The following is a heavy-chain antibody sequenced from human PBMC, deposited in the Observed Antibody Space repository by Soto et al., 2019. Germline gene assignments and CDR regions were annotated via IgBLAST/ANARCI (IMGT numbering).Heavy chain of an antibody. D-gene: IGHD6-13*01. J-gene: IGHJ6*02. CDR3: ARGIAAAGTLENYGMDV. CDR2: IIPILGIA. Sequence: SVKVSCKASGGTFSSYAISWVRQAPGQGLEWMGGIIPILGIANYAQKFQGRVTITADKSTSTAYMELSSLRSEDTAVYYCARGIAAAGTLENYGMDVWGQGTTVTVSS. CDR1: GGTFSSYA. V-gene: IGHV1-69*10.